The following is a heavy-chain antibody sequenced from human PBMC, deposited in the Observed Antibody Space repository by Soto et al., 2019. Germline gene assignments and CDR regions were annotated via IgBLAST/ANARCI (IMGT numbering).Heavy chain of an antibody. J-gene: IGHJ3*02. CDR1: GGTFSSYA. D-gene: IGHD3-16*01. CDR3: ATGRVTMITLHDACDI. V-gene: IGHV1-69*13. CDR2: IIPIFGTA. Sequence: SVKVSCKASGGTFSSYAISWVRQAPGQGLEWMGGIIPIFGTANYAQKFQGRVTITADESTSTAYMELSSLRSEDTAVYYCATGRVTMITLHDACDILGDEKIVTISS.